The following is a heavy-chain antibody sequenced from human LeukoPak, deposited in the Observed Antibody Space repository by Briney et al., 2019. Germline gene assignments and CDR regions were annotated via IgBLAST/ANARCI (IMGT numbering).Heavy chain of an antibody. D-gene: IGHD1-14*01. J-gene: IGHJ4*02. Sequence: GAPVKVSCKSSGYTFTTYGINWVRQAPGQGLEWMGWISAYNDDTNYAQKFRGRVTMTTETSTSTAYMELRSLRSDDTAVYYCARVPPIPPITDFDLWGQGTLVTVSS. CDR3: ARVPPIPPITDFDL. CDR1: GYTFTTYG. V-gene: IGHV1-18*01. CDR2: ISAYNDDT.